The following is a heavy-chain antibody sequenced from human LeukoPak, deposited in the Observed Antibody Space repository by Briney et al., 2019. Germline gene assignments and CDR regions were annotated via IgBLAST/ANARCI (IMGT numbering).Heavy chain of an antibody. Sequence: SVKVSCTASGGTFSSYAISWVRQAPGQGHEWMGGIIPIFGTANYARKFQGRVTITTDESTSTAYMELSSLRSEDPAVYYCARERGSCWFDPWGQGTLVTVSS. V-gene: IGHV1-69*05. CDR3: ARERGSCWFDP. J-gene: IGHJ5*02. CDR1: GGTFSSYA. CDR2: IIPIFGTA.